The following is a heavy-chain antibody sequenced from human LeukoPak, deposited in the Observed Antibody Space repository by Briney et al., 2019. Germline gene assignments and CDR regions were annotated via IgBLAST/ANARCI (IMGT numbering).Heavy chain of an antibody. CDR2: IWYDGSNK. D-gene: IGHD3-16*01. Sequence: GGSLRLSCAASGFTFNNYWMHWVRQAPGKGLEWVAVIWYDGSNKYYADSVKGRFTISRDNSKNTLYLQMNSLRAEDTAVYYCARDVRSLDYWGQGTLVTVSS. V-gene: IGHV3-33*08. CDR3: ARDVRSLDY. CDR1: GFTFNNYW. J-gene: IGHJ4*02.